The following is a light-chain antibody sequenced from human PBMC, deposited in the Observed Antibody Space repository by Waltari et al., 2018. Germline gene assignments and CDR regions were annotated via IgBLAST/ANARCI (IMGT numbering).Light chain of an antibody. Sequence: QRVVTQSPSASAPLGASVKLTCTLPSGHSTFAIAWHPHQPGKGPRYLMSINSDGSHSRGGGIPDLFSGSSAGAERYITIASLESEDEADYYCETWDTAIHVFGGGTKLTVI. V-gene: IGLV4-69*01. CDR3: ETWDTAIHV. CDR2: INSDGSH. J-gene: IGLJ3*02. CDR1: SGHSTFA.